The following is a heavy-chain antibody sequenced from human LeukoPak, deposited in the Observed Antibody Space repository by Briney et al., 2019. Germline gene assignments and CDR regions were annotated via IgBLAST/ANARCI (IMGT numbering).Heavy chain of an antibody. V-gene: IGHV3-23*01. D-gene: IGHD4-17*01. CDR3: AKESTVTPGNVNWFDT. CDR1: GFTFSGYA. Sequence: GGSLRLSCAASGFTFSGYAMTWVRQAPGKGLEWVSTLSGSGGSTYYADSVKGRFTISRDNSKNTLSLQMNSLRAEDTAVYYCAKESTVTPGNVNWFDTWGQGTLVTVSS. CDR2: LSGSGGST. J-gene: IGHJ5*02.